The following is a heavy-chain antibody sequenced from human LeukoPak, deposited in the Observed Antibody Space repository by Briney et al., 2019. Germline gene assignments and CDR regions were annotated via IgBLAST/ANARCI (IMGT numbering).Heavy chain of an antibody. D-gene: IGHD5-18*01. Sequence: GGSLRLSCTASGFTFGDYAMSWVRQAPGKGLEWVSLISGDSHSTFYADSVKGRFTISRDNSKNSLYLQMNSLRNDDTALYYCARDTEGYIYGYYYYGMDVWGQGTTVTVSS. CDR1: GFTFGDYA. CDR2: ISGDSHST. CDR3: ARDTEGYIYGYYYYGMDV. V-gene: IGHV3-43*02. J-gene: IGHJ6*02.